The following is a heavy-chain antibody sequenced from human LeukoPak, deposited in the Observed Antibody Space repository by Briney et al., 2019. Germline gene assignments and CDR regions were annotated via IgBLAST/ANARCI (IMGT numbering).Heavy chain of an antibody. CDR2: ISGSGGST. Sequence: GGSLRLSCAASGFTFSSYAMSWVRQAPGKGLEWVSAISGSGGSTYYADSVKGRFTISRDNSKNTLYLQMNSLRAEDTAVYYCARVVYDDFWSGPSYYYMDVWGKGTTVTVSS. CDR1: GFTFSSYA. CDR3: ARVVYDDFWSGPSYYYMDV. J-gene: IGHJ6*03. D-gene: IGHD3-3*01. V-gene: IGHV3-23*01.